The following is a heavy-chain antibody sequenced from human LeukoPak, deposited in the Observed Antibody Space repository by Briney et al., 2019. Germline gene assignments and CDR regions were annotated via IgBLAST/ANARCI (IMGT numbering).Heavy chain of an antibody. J-gene: IGHJ4*02. CDR3: AKDVAGYYGSGSYYNLFDY. CDR1: GCTFSSYG. D-gene: IGHD3-10*01. V-gene: IGHV3-30*18. CDR2: IWYGGSNK. Sequence: GRSLRLSCAASGCTFSSYGMHWVRQAPGKGLEWVAVIWYGGSNKYYADSVKGRFTISRDNSKNTLYLQMNSLRAEDTAVYYCAKDVAGYYGSGSYYNLFDYWGQGTLVTVSS.